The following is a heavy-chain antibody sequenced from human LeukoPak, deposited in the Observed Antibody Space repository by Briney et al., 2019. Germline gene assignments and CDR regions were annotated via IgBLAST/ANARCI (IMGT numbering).Heavy chain of an antibody. J-gene: IGHJ4*02. CDR3: ARGGIAVAVSFDY. D-gene: IGHD6-19*01. CDR1: GGSISSYY. CDR2: IYYSGST. Sequence: SETLSLTCTVSGGSISSYYWSWIRQPPGKGLEWIGYIYYSGSTNYNPSLKSRVTISVDTSKNQFSLELSSVTAADTAVYYCARGGIAVAVSFDYWGQGTLVTVSS. V-gene: IGHV4-59*01.